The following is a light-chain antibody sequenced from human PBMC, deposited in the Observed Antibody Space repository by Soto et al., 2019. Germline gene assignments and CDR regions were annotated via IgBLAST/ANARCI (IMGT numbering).Light chain of an antibody. V-gene: IGLV2-8*01. Sequence: QSVLTQPPSASGSPGQSVTISCTGTSSDVGGYNYVSWYQQRPGKAPKLMIYEVSKRPSGVPDRFSGSKSGNTASLTVSGLQAEDEADYYCSSYAGSNNVVVFGGGTKLTVL. CDR2: EVS. CDR3: SSYAGSNNVVV. J-gene: IGLJ2*01. CDR1: SSDVGGYNY.